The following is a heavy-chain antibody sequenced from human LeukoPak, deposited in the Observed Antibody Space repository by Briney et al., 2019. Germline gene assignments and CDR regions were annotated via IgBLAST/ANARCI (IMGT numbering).Heavy chain of an antibody. J-gene: IGHJ4*02. CDR3: ARASGAFDY. CDR2: IWSDGSNK. Sequence: GGSLRLSCAASGFTFSTYGIHWVRQAPGKGLEWVAVIWSDGSNKYYADCVKGRFTISRDNSKNTLYLQMNSLRAEDTAVYYCARASGAFDYWGQGTLATVSS. V-gene: IGHV3-33*01. CDR1: GFTFSTYG.